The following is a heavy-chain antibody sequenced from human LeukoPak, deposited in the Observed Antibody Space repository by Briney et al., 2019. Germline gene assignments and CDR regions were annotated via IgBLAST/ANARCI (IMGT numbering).Heavy chain of an antibody. CDR1: GGSFSGYY. J-gene: IGHJ4*02. D-gene: IGHD2-15*01. V-gene: IGHV4-39*01. CDR3: AVVVVARASWFYSYYFDY. CDR2: IYYSGST. Sequence: SETLSLTCAVYGGSFSGYYWGWIRQPPGKGLEWIGSIYYSGSTYYNPSLKSRVTISVDTSKNQFSLKLSSVTAADTAVYYCAVVVVARASWFYSYYFDYWGQGTLVTVSS.